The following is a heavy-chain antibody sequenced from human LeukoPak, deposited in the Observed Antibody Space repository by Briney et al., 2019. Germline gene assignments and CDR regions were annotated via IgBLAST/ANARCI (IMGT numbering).Heavy chain of an antibody. J-gene: IGHJ4*02. Sequence: GGSLRLSCAASGFTFSSYVMSWVRQAPGKGLERVSSIIGGGGTYYADSVKGRFTISRDNSKNTLYLQMNSLRAEDTAVYYCAKRVMVRGVIGLDYWGQGTLVTVSS. CDR2: IIGGGGT. D-gene: IGHD3-10*01. V-gene: IGHV3-23*01. CDR1: GFTFSSYV. CDR3: AKRVMVRGVIGLDY.